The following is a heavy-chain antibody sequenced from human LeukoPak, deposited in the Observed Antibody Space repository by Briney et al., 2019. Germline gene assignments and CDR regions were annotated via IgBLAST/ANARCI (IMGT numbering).Heavy chain of an antibody. V-gene: IGHV3-48*03. CDR1: GFTFSSYE. D-gene: IGHD5-18*01. CDR2: ITSSAGTI. CDR3: ARVQHNTAMVDIDY. Sequence: GGSLRLSCAASGFTFSSYEMHWVRQAPGKGLEWISYITSSAGTIYYADSVKGRFTISRDNAKSSLYLQMNSLRVEDTAVYYCARVQHNTAMVDIDYWGQGTLVTVSS. J-gene: IGHJ4*02.